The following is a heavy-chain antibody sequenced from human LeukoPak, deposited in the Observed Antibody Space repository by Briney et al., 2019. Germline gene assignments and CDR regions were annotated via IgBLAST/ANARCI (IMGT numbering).Heavy chain of an antibody. CDR3: AIGGTPDAFDI. CDR2: IYYSGST. V-gene: IGHV4-61*01. D-gene: IGHD4-23*01. Sequence: SETLSLTCTVSGDSVSSGSFYWSWIRQPPGKGLEWIGYIYYSGSTNYNPSLKSRVTISVDTSKNQFSLKLSSVTAADTAVYYCAIGGTPDAFDIWGQGTMVTVSS. CDR1: GDSVSSGSFY. J-gene: IGHJ3*02.